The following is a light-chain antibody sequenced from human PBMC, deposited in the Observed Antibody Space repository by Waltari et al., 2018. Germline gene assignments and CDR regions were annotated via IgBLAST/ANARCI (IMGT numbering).Light chain of an antibody. CDR1: SMAVGGYNY. J-gene: IGLJ1*01. CDR3: CSYAGSSYV. CDR2: DVS. Sequence: QSALTQPRSVFGPPVQAVTISCTATSMAVGGYNYVSWYQQHPGKAPKLMIYDVSKRPSGVPDRFSDSKSGNTASLTISGLQAEDEADYYCCSYAGSSYVFGTGTKVTVL. V-gene: IGLV2-11*01.